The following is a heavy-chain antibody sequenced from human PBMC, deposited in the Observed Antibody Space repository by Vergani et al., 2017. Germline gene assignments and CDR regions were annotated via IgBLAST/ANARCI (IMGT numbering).Heavy chain of an antibody. CDR2: ISYDGSNK. V-gene: IGHV3-30*18. CDR1: GFTFSSYG. Sequence: QVQLVESGGGVVQPGRSLRLSCAASGFTFSSYGMHWVRQAPGKGLEWVAVISYDGSNKYYADSVKGRFTISRDNSKNSLYLQMNSLRAEDTALYYCAKDITSYYDILTGPYYYYGMDVWGQGTTVTVSS. J-gene: IGHJ6*02. CDR3: AKDITSYYDILTGPYYYYGMDV. D-gene: IGHD3-9*01.